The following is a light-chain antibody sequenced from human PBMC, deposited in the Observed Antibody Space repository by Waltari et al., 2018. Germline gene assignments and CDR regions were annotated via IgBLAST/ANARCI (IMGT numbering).Light chain of an antibody. V-gene: IGKV1-39*01. Sequence: DIQMTQSPSSLSASVGDRVTITCRASQSISSYLNWYQEKPGKAPMLLIYAASSLQSGVPSRFSGRGSGTDFTLTISSLQPEDFATYYCQQSYSYWYTFGQGTKLEIK. CDR1: QSISSY. J-gene: IGKJ2*01. CDR3: QQSYSYWYT. CDR2: AAS.